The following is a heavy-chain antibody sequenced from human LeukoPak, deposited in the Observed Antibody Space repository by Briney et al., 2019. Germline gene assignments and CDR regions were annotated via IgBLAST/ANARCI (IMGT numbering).Heavy chain of an antibody. CDR3: ARDLLGYCSSTSCYSAEYFQH. D-gene: IGHD2-2*01. Sequence: ASVKVSCKASGYTFTGYYMHWVRQAPGQELEWMGWINPNSGGTNYAQKFQGRVTMTRDTSISTAYMELSRLRSDDTAVYYCARDLLGYCSSTSCYSAEYFQHWGQGTLVTVSS. V-gene: IGHV1-2*02. J-gene: IGHJ1*01. CDR1: GYTFTGYY. CDR2: INPNSGGT.